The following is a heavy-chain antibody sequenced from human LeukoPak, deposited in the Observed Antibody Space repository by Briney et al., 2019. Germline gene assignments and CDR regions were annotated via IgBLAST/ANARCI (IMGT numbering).Heavy chain of an antibody. J-gene: IGHJ6*02. CDR2: IIPIFGTA. CDR3: ARDQVADTAMASHGMDV. D-gene: IGHD5-18*01. CDR1: GGTFSSYA. V-gene: IGHV1-69*01. Sequence: ASVKVSCKASGGTFSSYAISWVRQAPGQGLEWMGGIIPIFGTANYAQKFRGRVTITADESTSTAYMELSSLRSEDTAVYYCARDQVADTAMASHGMDVWGQGTTVTVSS.